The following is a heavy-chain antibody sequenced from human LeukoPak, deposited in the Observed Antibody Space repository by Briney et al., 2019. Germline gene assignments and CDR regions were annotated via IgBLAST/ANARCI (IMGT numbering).Heavy chain of an antibody. V-gene: IGHV1-2*02. CDR1: GYTFTGYF. CDR2: INPHSGGT. D-gene: IGHD4-17*01. CDR3: ARWVTGDYGDYFGY. J-gene: IGHJ4*02. Sequence: ASVKVSCKASGYTFTGYFIHWVRQAPGQGLEWMGWINPHSGGTNYAQKFQGRVTMTRDTSISTAYMEPSSLRSDDTAVYFCARWVTGDYGDYFGYWGQGTLVTVSS.